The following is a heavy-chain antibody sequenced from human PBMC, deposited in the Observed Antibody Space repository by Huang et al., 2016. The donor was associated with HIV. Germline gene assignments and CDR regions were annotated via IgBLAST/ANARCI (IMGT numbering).Heavy chain of an antibody. D-gene: IGHD3-22*01. J-gene: IGHJ3*02. V-gene: IGHV4-39*01. CDR3: ARHFSDYDSSGYTPWDAFDI. Sequence: QLQLQGSGPGLVKPSETLSLTCTVSGGSITSSSYYWGWIRQPPGKGLEWVGSINYSGSTDYNRSLRSRVTVSGDTSKTQFALKLSSVTAADTAVYYCARHFSDYDSSGYTPWDAFDIWGQGTMVTVSS. CDR1: GGSITSSSYY. CDR2: INYSGST.